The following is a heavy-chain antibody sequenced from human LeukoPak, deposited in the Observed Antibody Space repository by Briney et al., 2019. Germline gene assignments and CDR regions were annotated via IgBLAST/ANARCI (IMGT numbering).Heavy chain of an antibody. CDR2: ISAYNGNT. D-gene: IGHD1-26*01. V-gene: IGHV1-18*01. CDR1: GYTFTSYG. Sequence: ASVKVSCKASGYTFTSYGISWVRQAPGQGLEWMGWISAYNGNTNYAQKLQGRVTMTTDTSTSTAYMELRSLRSDDTAVYYCARDRVVGATTGGWGNWFDPWGQGTLDTVSS. CDR3: ARDRVVGATTGGWGNWFDP. J-gene: IGHJ5*02.